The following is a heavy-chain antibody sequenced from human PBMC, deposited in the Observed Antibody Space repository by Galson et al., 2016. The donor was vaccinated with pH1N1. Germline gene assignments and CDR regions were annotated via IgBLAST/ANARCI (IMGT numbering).Heavy chain of an antibody. D-gene: IGHD2-15*01. CDR2: ISNDALTT. CDR3: AKTVGSTLGH. Sequence: SLRLSCATSGLTFSSNAMSWVRQAPGKGLEWISTISNDALTTYYADSVKGRFTISRDNSKKTAYLQMNTLSAEDTAVYFCAKTVGSTLGHWGQGTLVTVSS. J-gene: IGHJ4*02. CDR1: GLTFSSNA. V-gene: IGHV3-23*01.